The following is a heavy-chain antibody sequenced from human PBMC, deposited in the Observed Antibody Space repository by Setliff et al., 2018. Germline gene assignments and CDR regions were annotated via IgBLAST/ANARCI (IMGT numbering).Heavy chain of an antibody. D-gene: IGHD3-22*01. J-gene: IGHJ4*02. CDR2: IYTSGST. Sequence: SETLSLTCTVSGGSISSGSSYWSWIRQPAGKGLEWIGRIYTSGSTNYNPSLKSRVTISVDTSKNQFSLKLSSVTAADTAVYYCARGPVMIVATGYFDYWGQGTLVTVSS. V-gene: IGHV4-61*02. CDR1: GGSISSGSSY. CDR3: ARGPVMIVATGYFDY.